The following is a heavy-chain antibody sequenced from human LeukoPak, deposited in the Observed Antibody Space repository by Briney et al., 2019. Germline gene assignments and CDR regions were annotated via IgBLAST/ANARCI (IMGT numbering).Heavy chain of an antibody. J-gene: IGHJ5*02. D-gene: IGHD6-19*01. Sequence: GRSLRLSCAASGFTFDDYAMHWVRQAPGKGLEWVSGISWNSGSIGYADSVKGRFTISRDNAKNSLYLQMNSLRAEDTALYYSAKGGSGWFENWFDPWGQGTLVTVSS. CDR3: AKGGSGWFENWFDP. V-gene: IGHV3-9*01. CDR1: GFTFDDYA. CDR2: ISWNSGSI.